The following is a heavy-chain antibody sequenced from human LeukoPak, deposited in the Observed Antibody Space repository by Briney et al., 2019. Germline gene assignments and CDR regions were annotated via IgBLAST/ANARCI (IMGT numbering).Heavy chain of an antibody. V-gene: IGHV3-30*18. CDR1: GFTFSSYG. D-gene: IGHD2-15*01. CDR3: AKDRNGYCSGGVCYYYGMDV. Sequence: GRSLILSCAASGFTFSSYGMHWVRPAPGKGLEWVAVISYDGSNKYYVDSVKGRFTISRDNSKNTLYLQMNSLRAEDTAVYYCAKDRNGYCSGGVCYYYGMDVWGQGTTVTVSS. CDR2: ISYDGSNK. J-gene: IGHJ6*02.